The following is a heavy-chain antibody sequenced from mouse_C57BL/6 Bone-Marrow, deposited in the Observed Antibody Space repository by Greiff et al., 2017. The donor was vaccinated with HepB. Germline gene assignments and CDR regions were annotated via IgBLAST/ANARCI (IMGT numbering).Heavy chain of an antibody. Sequence: EVKLEESGPELVKPGDSVKISCKASGYSFTGYFMNWVMQSHGKSLEWIGRINPYNGDTFYNQKFKGKATLTVDKSSSTAHMELRSLTSEDSAVYYCARCYYGYDYYAMDYWGQGTSVTVSS. J-gene: IGHJ4*01. CDR2: INPYNGDT. CDR1: GYSFTGYF. D-gene: IGHD2-2*01. CDR3: ARCYYGYDYYAMDY. V-gene: IGHV1-20*01.